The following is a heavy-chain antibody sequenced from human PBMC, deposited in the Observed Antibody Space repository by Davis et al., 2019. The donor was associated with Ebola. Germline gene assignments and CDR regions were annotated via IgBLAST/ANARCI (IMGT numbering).Heavy chain of an antibody. Sequence: PSETLSLTCTVSGGSISSSSYYWGWIRQPPGKGLEWIGSIYYSGSTYYNPSLKSRVTISVDTSKNQFSLKLSSVTAADTAVYYCARLSRWPGGYSYGYYYYGMDVWGQGTTVTVSS. CDR3: ARLSRWPGGYSYGYYYYGMDV. V-gene: IGHV4-39*01. D-gene: IGHD5-18*01. J-gene: IGHJ6*02. CDR2: IYYSGST. CDR1: GGSISSSSYY.